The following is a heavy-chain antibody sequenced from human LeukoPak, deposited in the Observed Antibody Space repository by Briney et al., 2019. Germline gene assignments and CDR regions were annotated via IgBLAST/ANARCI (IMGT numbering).Heavy chain of an antibody. CDR2: IKQEGSDK. V-gene: IGHV3-7*01. D-gene: IGHD3-3*01. J-gene: IGHJ4*02. CDR1: GFTLTNYW. CDR3: ARVEWMGRMDY. Sequence: PGGSLRLSCAASGFTLTNYWMTWVRQAPGKGLEWVANIKQEGSDKYYVDSVKGRFTISRDNAKNSLFLQMNSLKVEDTAVYYCARVEWMGRMDYWGQGTLVTVSS.